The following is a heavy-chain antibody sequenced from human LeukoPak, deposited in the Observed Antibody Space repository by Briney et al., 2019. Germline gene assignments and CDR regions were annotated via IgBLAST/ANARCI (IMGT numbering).Heavy chain of an antibody. Sequence: SVKVSCKASGGTFSSYAISWVRQAPGQGLWWMGRIIPIFGTANYAQKFQGRVTITTDESTSTAYMELSSLRSEDTAVYYCARDWCSGGSCPFFDYWGQGTLVTVSS. V-gene: IGHV1-69*05. CDR1: GGTFSSYA. J-gene: IGHJ4*02. D-gene: IGHD2-15*01. CDR2: IIPIFGTA. CDR3: ARDWCSGGSCPFFDY.